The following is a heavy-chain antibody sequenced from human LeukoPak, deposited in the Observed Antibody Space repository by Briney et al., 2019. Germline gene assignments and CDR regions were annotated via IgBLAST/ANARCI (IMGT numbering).Heavy chain of an antibody. Sequence: GGSLRLSCAASGFTFSGYWMHWVRQTPGKGLVWVSRLNSEGSWTNYADSVKGRFTISRDNSKNTLYLQMNSLRAEDTAVYYCARGGSSSWYGYNPKNFDYWGQGTLVTVSS. D-gene: IGHD6-13*01. CDR1: GFTFSGYW. CDR3: ARGGSSSWYGYNPKNFDY. J-gene: IGHJ4*02. V-gene: IGHV3-74*01. CDR2: LNSEGSWT.